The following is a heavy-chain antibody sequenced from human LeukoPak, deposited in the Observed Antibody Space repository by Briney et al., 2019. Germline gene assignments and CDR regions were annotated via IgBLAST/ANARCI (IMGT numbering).Heavy chain of an antibody. V-gene: IGHV4-59*01. J-gene: IGHJ5*02. CDR3: VRGPYGSSISNWFDP. Sequence: PSETLSLTCSVPGDSITGYSWSWIRQTPGKGLEWIGYIYYNGDTHYNPSLNSRLSMSVDTPKKQFSLNLRSVIAADTAVYYCVRGPYGSSISNWFDPWGQGLLVTVSS. CDR2: IYYNGDT. D-gene: IGHD3-10*01. CDR1: GDSITGYS.